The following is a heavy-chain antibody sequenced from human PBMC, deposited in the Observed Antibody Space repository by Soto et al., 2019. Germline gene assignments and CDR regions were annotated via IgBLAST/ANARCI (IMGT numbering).Heavy chain of an antibody. CDR2: IINKANSYTT. D-gene: IGHD1-26*01. CDR1: GFTFSDHY. J-gene: IGHJ4*01. CDR3: ARDSGKGAYFNY. V-gene: IGHV3-72*01. Sequence: EVQLVESGGGLVQPGGSQRLSCAASGFTFSDHYMDWVRQAPGKGLEWVGRIINKANSYTTDYAASVKGRFTISRDDSKDSLYLQMKSLKTEDTAIYYCARDSGKGAYFNYCCHGPLATVSS.